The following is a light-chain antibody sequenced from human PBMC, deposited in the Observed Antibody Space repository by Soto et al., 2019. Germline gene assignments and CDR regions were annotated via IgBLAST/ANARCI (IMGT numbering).Light chain of an antibody. CDR1: SSDVGDHNY. V-gene: IGLV2-14*01. CDR2: DVT. Sequence: QSVLTQPASVSGSPGQSITISCTGTSSDVGDHNYVSWYQQYPDKAPKLMIYDVTNRPSGVSNRFSGSKSGNTASLTISGLQAEDEADYYCDSYTSSNNYVFGTGTKVTVL. J-gene: IGLJ1*01. CDR3: DSYTSSNNYV.